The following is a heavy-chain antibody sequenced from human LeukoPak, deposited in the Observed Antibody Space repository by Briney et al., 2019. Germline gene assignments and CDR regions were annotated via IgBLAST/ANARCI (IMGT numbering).Heavy chain of an antibody. CDR1: GYTFTGYY. V-gene: IGHV1-2*02. CDR2: INPNSGGT. J-gene: IGHJ5*02. CDR3: ARRVLPLDYDFWSGYLGAPNWSDP. Sequence: ASVKVSCKASGYTFTGYYMHWVRQAPGQGLEWMGWINPNSGGTNYAQKFQGRVTMTRDTSISTAYMELSRLRSDDTAVYYCARRVLPLDYDFWSGYLGAPNWSDPWGQGTLVTVSS. D-gene: IGHD3-3*01.